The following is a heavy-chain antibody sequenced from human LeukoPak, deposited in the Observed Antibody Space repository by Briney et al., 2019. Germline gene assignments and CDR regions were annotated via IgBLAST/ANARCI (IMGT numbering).Heavy chain of an antibody. J-gene: IGHJ5*01. CDR2: INANSGTT. D-gene: IGHD6-19*01. CDR3: AKPISGGLAVTADWFDP. V-gene: IGHV3-23*01. CDR1: GFAFSFYA. Sequence: GGSLRLSCAASGFAFSFYAMSWLRQPPGEGLEWVSTINANSGTTSYAASVRGRFTISRDNSKNTLYLGVNTLRAEDTAVYYCAKPISGGLAVTADWFDPWGQGTLVVVSS.